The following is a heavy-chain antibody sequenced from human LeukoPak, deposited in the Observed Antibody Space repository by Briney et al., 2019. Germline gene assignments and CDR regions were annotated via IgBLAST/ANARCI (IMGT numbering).Heavy chain of an antibody. J-gene: IGHJ5*02. CDR3: ARVGPDYDFWSGNWFDP. Sequence: GGSLRLSCAASGFTFSSYSMNWVRQAPGKGLEWVSSISSSSSYIYYADSVKGRFTISRDNAKNSLYLQMNSLRAEDTAAYYCARVGPDYDFWSGNWFDPWGQGTLVTVSS. CDR1: GFTFSSYS. D-gene: IGHD3-3*01. CDR2: ISSSSSYI. V-gene: IGHV3-21*01.